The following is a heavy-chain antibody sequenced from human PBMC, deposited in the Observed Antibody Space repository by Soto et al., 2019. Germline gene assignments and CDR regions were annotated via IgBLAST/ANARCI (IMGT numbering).Heavy chain of an antibody. V-gene: IGHV3-33*01. Sequence: VQLVESGGGVVQPGRSLRLSCAASGFTFSSYGMHWVRQAPGKGLEWVAVIWYDGSNKYYADSVKGRFTISRDNSKNTLYLQMNSLRAEDTAVYYCARVSLGIAAAGTWVLDYWGQGTLVTVSS. J-gene: IGHJ4*02. CDR3: ARVSLGIAAAGTWVLDY. CDR1: GFTFSSYG. CDR2: IWYDGSNK. D-gene: IGHD6-13*01.